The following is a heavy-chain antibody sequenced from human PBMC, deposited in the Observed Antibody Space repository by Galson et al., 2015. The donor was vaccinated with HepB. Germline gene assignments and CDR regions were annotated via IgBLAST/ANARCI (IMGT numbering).Heavy chain of an antibody. Sequence: ETLSLTCTVSGGSVSSGRYYWSWIRQPPGKGLEWIGYIYYNGSTNYNPSLKSRVTISVDTTKNQFSLKLNSVTAADTAVYYCSRAVSTNWGHQYWGQGTLVTVSS. V-gene: IGHV4-61*01. D-gene: IGHD7-27*01. CDR2: IYYNGST. J-gene: IGHJ4*02. CDR1: GGSVSSGRYY. CDR3: SRAVSTNWGHQY.